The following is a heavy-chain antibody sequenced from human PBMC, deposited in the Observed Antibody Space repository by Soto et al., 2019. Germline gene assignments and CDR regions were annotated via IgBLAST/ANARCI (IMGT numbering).Heavy chain of an antibody. V-gene: IGHV3-48*03. Sequence: GGDLRLSCAASGFISRRYEMKWVRQAPGKGPEWDSYIDSSGSNIHYADAVKGRFTISRDSAKNSLCLQMNSLRAEDTAVYYCAREIPATDPGFDNWGQRNRGTVSS. CDR2: IDSSGSNI. CDR1: GFISRRYE. D-gene: IGHD1-1*01. J-gene: IGHJ4*02. CDR3: AREIPATDPGFDN.